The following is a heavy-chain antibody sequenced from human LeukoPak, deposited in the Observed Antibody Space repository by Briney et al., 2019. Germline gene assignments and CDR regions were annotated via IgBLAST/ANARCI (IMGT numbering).Heavy chain of an antibody. CDR2: IRSKAYGGTT. CDR1: GFTFGDYA. Sequence: GGSLRLSCTASGFTFGDYAMTWVRQAPGKGLEWVGFIRSKAYGGTTEFAASVKGRFTISRDDSKSIAYLQMNSPKTEDTPVYYCTTYDPSNYYGMDVWGQGTTVTVS. J-gene: IGHJ6*02. V-gene: IGHV3-49*04. CDR3: TTYDPSNYYGMDV. D-gene: IGHD5-12*01.